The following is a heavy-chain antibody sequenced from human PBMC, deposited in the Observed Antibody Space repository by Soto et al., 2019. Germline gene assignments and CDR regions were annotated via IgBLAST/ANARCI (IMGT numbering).Heavy chain of an antibody. V-gene: IGHV1-18*01. D-gene: IGHD2-2*01. J-gene: IGHJ5*02. CDR1: GNTFTKFG. CDR2: ISAYTDDP. CDR3: ARVIPGAEAWFDP. Sequence: ASVKGSCKASGNTFTKFGVTWVRQAPGQGLEWMGWISAYTDDPNYAQKFQGRVTMTIDTSTSTAYLDLRSLTSDDTAVYYCARVIPGAEAWFDPWGQGTLVTVSS.